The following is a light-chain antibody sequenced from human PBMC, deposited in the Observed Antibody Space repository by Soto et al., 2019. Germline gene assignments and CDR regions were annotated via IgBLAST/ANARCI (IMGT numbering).Light chain of an antibody. CDR2: KAS. CDR1: QSISSW. J-gene: IGKJ2*01. Sequence: EIQMTQSPSTLSASVGDRVTITCRASQSISSWLACYQQKTGKAPKFLIYKASTLESGLPSRFSSSGCGTVFTLTISRLHPVYFATYLLQQYNSLFTLGRGNKLEI. V-gene: IGKV1-5*03. CDR3: QQYNSLFT.